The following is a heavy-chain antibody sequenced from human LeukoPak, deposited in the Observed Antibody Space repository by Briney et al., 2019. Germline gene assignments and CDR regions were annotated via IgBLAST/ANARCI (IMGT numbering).Heavy chain of an antibody. D-gene: IGHD3-9*01. Sequence: GGSLRLSCAASGFTFSSYGMPWVRQAPGKGLEWVAVISYDGSNKYYADSVKGRFTISRDNSKNTLYLQMNSLRAEDTAVYYCAITTYYDILTGGTSPPFYWGQGTLVTVSS. CDR2: ISYDGSNK. V-gene: IGHV3-30*03. J-gene: IGHJ4*02. CDR3: AITTYYDILTGGTSPPFY. CDR1: GFTFSSYG.